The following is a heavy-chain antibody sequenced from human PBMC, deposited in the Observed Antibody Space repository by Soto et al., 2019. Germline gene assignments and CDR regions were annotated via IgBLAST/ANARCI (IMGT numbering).Heavy chain of an antibody. CDR1: GFTFSSYS. D-gene: IGHD4-17*01. CDR3: ARVEHDYGDAVFDY. V-gene: IGHV3-21*01. J-gene: IGHJ4*02. Sequence: EVQLVESGGGLVKPGGSLRLSCAASGFTFSSYSMNWVRQAPGKGLEWVSSISSSSSYIYYADSVKGRFTISRDNAKNSLYLQMNSLRAEDTAVYYCARVEHDYGDAVFDYWGQGTLVTVSS. CDR2: ISSSSSYI.